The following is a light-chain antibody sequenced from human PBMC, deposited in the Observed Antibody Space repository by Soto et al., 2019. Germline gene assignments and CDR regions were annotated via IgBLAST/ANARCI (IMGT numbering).Light chain of an antibody. J-gene: IGKJ1*01. V-gene: IGKV3-20*01. CDR3: QQYETSPRK. CDR2: GAS. Sequence: EIVLTQSPVTLSLSPGERATLSCSASQSVSSSSLAWYQQKPGQAPRLLIYGASSRATGIPDRFSGSGSGTDFTLTISRLEPEDFAVYYCQQYETSPRKFGQGTKVDIK. CDR1: QSVSSSS.